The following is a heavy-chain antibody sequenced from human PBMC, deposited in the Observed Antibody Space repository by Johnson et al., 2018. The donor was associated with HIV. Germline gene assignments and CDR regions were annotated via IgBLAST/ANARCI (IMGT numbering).Heavy chain of an antibody. D-gene: IGHD2/OR15-2a*01. J-gene: IGHJ3*02. CDR3: TRVLGNINRYKKIDAFDI. CDR1: GFTFSSYA. V-gene: IGHV3-30-3*01. Sequence: QVQLVESGGGVVQPGRSLRLSCAASGFTFSSYAMHWVRQAPGKGLDWVAVISYDGSNKYYADSVKGRFTTSRDNANNSLYLQMNGLGDEDTALYYCTRVLGNINRYKKIDAFDIWGQGTMVTVSS. CDR2: ISYDGSNK.